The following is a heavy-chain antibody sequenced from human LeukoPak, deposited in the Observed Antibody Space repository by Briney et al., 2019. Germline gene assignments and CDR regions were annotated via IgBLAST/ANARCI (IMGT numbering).Heavy chain of an antibody. CDR1: GYSISSGYY. V-gene: IGHV4-38-2*01. CDR3: ARREVMYSSSWYDY. Sequence: PSETLSLTCAVSGYSISSGYYWGWIRRAPGKGLEWIGSFKYSGSTHYNPSLKSRVTISVDTSKNQFSLKLSSVTAADTAVYYCARREVMYSSSWYDYWGQGTLVTVSS. D-gene: IGHD6-13*01. CDR2: FKYSGST. J-gene: IGHJ4*02.